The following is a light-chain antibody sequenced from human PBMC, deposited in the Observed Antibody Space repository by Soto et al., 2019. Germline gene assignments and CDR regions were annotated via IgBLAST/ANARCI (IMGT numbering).Light chain of an antibody. CDR1: QSIRTS. CDR3: QQSYSTRWT. CDR2: AAS. J-gene: IGKJ1*01. V-gene: IGKV1-39*01. Sequence: DIQMTQSPSSLSASVGDRVTITCRASQSIRTSLTWYQQKPGKAPEVLIYAASSLQTRVPSRFTGSGSGTDFTLTISSLQPEDFATYYCQQSYSTRWTFGHGTKVDIK.